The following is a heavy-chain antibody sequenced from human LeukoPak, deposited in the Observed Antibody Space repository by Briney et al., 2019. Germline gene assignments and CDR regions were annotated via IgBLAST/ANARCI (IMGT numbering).Heavy chain of an antibody. CDR2: INRDGSST. CDR3: SRGAVVARGYYFDY. CDR1: GFTFSSYW. Sequence: QPGGSLRLSCAASGFTFSSYWMHWVRQAPGKGLVWVSRINRDGSSTSYADSVKGRFTISRDNAKNTLYLQMNSLRAEDTAVYYCSRGAVVARGYYFDYWGQGTLVTVSS. J-gene: IGHJ4*02. V-gene: IGHV3-74*01. D-gene: IGHD2-15*01.